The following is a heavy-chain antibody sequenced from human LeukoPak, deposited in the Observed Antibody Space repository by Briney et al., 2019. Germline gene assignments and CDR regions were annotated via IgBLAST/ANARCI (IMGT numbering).Heavy chain of an antibody. D-gene: IGHD3-16*01. CDR2: ISDSGST. CDR1: GSSISSYY. J-gene: IGHJ3*02. Sequence: KASETPSLTCTVSGSSISSYYWSWIRQPPGKGLEWIGHISDSGSTNYNPSLKSRVTISVDKSKNQFSLKLSSVTAADTAVYYCARTLTYGLTGYTFDMWGPGTRVTVSS. CDR3: ARTLTYGLTGYTFDM. V-gene: IGHV4-59*01.